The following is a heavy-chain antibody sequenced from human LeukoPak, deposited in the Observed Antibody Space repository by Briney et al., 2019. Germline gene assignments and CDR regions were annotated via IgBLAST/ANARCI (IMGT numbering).Heavy chain of an antibody. Sequence: PGRSLRLSCAASGFTFSSYGMHWVRQAPGKGLEWVAVISYDGSNKNYADSVKGRFTISRDNSKNTLYLQMNSLRAEDTAVYYCAKDRFTAMAYFDYWGQGTLVTVSS. V-gene: IGHV3-30*18. CDR1: GFTFSSYG. D-gene: IGHD5-18*01. CDR3: AKDRFTAMAYFDY. CDR2: ISYDGSNK. J-gene: IGHJ4*02.